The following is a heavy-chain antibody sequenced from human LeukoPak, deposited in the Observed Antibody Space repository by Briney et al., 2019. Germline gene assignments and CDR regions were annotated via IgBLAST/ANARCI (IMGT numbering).Heavy chain of an antibody. D-gene: IGHD6-19*01. Sequence: GGSLRLSCAASGFTFSTYWMSWVRQAPGKGLEWVANIKQDGSEKYYVGSVKGRFTISRDNAKNSLYLQMNSLRAEDTAVYYSATINTVAGRSYYFDYWGQGTLVTVSS. CDR2: IKQDGSEK. J-gene: IGHJ4*02. CDR1: GFTFSTYW. V-gene: IGHV3-7*01. CDR3: ATINTVAGRSYYFDY.